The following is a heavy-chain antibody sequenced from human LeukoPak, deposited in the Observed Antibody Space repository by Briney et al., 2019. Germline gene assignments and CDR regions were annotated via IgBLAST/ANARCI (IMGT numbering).Heavy chain of an antibody. D-gene: IGHD2-15*01. Sequence: GGSLRLSCAASGFIFRSYAMSWVRQAPGKGLEWVSAISGSGGSTYYADSVRGRFTISRDNAKNTLYLQMNSLTVEDTAVYFCTRSLVVGGTRPNDYWGQGTLVTVAS. J-gene: IGHJ4*02. V-gene: IGHV3-23*01. CDR1: GFIFRSYA. CDR3: TRSLVVGGTRPNDY. CDR2: ISGSGGST.